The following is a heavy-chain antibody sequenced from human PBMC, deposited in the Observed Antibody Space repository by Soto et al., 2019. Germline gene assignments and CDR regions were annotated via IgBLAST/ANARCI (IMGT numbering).Heavy chain of an antibody. Sequence: EVQLVESGGGLVKPGGSLRLSCATSGFTFSSHSMNWVRQAPGKGLEWVSSISGSGTYTYFAESVKGRCTISRDNAKNSLDLLVNSLTAEDTAVYYCARGPTRDADYLDSWGRGTLVTVSS. J-gene: IGHJ4*02. CDR1: GFTFSSHS. V-gene: IGHV3-21*01. CDR2: ISGSGTYT. D-gene: IGHD2-2*01. CDR3: ARGPTRDADYLDS.